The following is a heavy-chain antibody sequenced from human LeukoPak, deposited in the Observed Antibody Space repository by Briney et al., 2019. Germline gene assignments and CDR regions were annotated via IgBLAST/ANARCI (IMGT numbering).Heavy chain of an antibody. J-gene: IGHJ4*02. D-gene: IGHD2-15*01. CDR3: AREEGCDY. CDR1: GGTFSSYT. Sequence: ASVKVSCKASGGTFSSYTISWVRQAPGQGLEWMGWINPNSGGTNYAQKFQGRVTMTRDTSISTAYIELSRLRSDDTAVYHCAREEGCDYWGQGTLVTVSS. CDR2: INPNSGGT. V-gene: IGHV1-2*02.